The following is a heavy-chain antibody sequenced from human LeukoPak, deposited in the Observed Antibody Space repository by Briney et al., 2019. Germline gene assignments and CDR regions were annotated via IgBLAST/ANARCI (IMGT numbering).Heavy chain of an antibody. V-gene: IGHV3-21*01. D-gene: IGHD2-2*01. CDR3: ARDRRGPAIVVVPAAMGIDY. Sequence: GGSLRLSCAASGFTFSSYAMHWVRQAPGKGLEWVSSISSSSSYIYYADSVKGRFTISRDNAKNPLYLQMNSLRAEDTAVYYCARDRRGPAIVVVPAAMGIDYWGQGTLVTVSS. CDR2: ISSSSSYI. CDR1: GFTFSSYA. J-gene: IGHJ4*02.